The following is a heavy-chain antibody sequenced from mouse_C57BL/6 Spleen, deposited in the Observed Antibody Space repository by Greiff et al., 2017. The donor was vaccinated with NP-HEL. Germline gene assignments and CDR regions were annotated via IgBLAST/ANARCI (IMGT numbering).Heavy chain of an antibody. V-gene: IGHV1-69*01. CDR1: GYTFTSYW. D-gene: IGHD1-1*01. J-gene: IGHJ4*01. CDR2: IDPSDSYT. CDR3: ARCIYYYGSFYAMDY. Sequence: VQLQQPGAELVMPGASVKLSCKASGYTFTSYWMHWVKQRPGQGLEWIGEIDPSDSYTNYNQKFKGKSTVTVDKSSSTAYMQLSSLTSEDSAVYYCARCIYYYGSFYAMDYWGQGTSVTVSS.